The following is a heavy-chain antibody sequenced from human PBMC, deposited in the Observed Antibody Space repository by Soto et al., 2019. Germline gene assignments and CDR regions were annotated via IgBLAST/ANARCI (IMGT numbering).Heavy chain of an antibody. J-gene: IGHJ6*02. Sequence: GGSLRLSCAASGFTFSSYIMNWVRQAPGKGLEWVSSISSSSSYIYYADSVKGRFTISRDNAKNSLYLQMNSLRAEDTAVYYCARASIDYYYGSGSPYYYYGMDVWGQGTTVTVSS. CDR3: ARASIDYYYGSGSPYYYYGMDV. CDR2: ISSSSSYI. CDR1: GFTFSSYI. D-gene: IGHD3-10*01. V-gene: IGHV3-21*01.